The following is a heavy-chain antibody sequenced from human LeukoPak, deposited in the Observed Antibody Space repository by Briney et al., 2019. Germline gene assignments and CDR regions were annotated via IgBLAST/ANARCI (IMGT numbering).Heavy chain of an antibody. V-gene: IGHV3-23*01. CDR1: GFTFNTYA. CDR3: AKGGIYSSSPFDS. J-gene: IGHJ4*02. D-gene: IGHD2-21*01. CDR2: ISSGGIST. Sequence: GGSLRLSCAASGFTFNTYAMSWVRQAPGKGLEWVSSISSGGISTYYADSVKGRFTVSRDNSKNTLYLQMNSLRAEDTAIYYCAKGGIYSSSPFDSWGQGTLVTVSS.